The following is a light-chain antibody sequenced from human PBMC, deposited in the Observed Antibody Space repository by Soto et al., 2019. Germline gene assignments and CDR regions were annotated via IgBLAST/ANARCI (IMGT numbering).Light chain of an antibody. V-gene: IGKV3-11*01. CDR2: DST. J-gene: IGKJ5*01. Sequence: EIVMTQSPATLSLSPGERATLSCSASQSIHTSLAWYQQKSGKPPRLVIYDSTLRANGVPDRFGGSRSGTEFTLTINSLEPEDFAVYYCQQRNVWPPINFGQGTRLEIK. CDR1: QSIHTS. CDR3: QQRNVWPPIN.